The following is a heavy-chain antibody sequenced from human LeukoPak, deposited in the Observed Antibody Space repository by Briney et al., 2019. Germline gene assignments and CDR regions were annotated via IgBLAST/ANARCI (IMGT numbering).Heavy chain of an antibody. D-gene: IGHD2-2*01. CDR1: GGTFSSYA. Sequence: GASVKVSCKASGGTFSSYAISWVRQAPGQGLEWMGGIIPIFGTANYAQKFQGRVTITTDESTSTAYMELSSLRSEDTAVYYCARAGADCSSTSCYRYYYYMDVWGKGTTVTVSS. J-gene: IGHJ6*03. CDR3: ARAGADCSSTSCYRYYYYMDV. CDR2: IIPIFGTA. V-gene: IGHV1-69*05.